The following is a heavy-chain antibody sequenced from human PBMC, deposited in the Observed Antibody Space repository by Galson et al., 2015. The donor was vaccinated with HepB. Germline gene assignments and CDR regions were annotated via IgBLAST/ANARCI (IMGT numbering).Heavy chain of an antibody. CDR1: GYTFSSYS. Sequence: SVKVSCKASGYTFSSYSITWVRQAPGQGLEWMGWISAYNRNTNYAQKLQGRVTMTTDRSTSTAYMELRSLRSDDTAVFYCARGALGVGVAGTQNNWFDPWGQGTLVTVSS. V-gene: IGHV1-18*01. CDR3: ARGALGVGVAGTQNNWFDP. CDR2: ISAYNRNT. D-gene: IGHD2-15*01. J-gene: IGHJ5*02.